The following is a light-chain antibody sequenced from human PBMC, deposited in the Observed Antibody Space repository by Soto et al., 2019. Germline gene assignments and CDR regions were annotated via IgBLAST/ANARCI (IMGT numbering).Light chain of an antibody. CDR2: GAS. CDR1: QSVSSSY. CDR3: QQYGISVWT. J-gene: IGKJ1*01. Sequence: EIVLTQSPGTLSLSPGERATLSCSASQSVSSSYLAWYQQKPGQAPRLLIYGASSRATGIPDRFSGSGSGTDFTLTISRLEPEDFAVYYCQQYGISVWTFGQGTKVEIK. V-gene: IGKV3-20*01.